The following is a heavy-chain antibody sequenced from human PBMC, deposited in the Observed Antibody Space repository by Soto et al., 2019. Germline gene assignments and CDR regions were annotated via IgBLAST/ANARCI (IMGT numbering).Heavy chain of an antibody. CDR2: INHSGST. CDR1: GGSFSGYY. CDR3: ASGGAYYDSSGLDY. J-gene: IGHJ4*02. V-gene: IGHV4-34*01. Sequence: QVQLQQWGAGLLKPSETLSLTCAVYGGSFSGYYWSWIRQPPGKGLEWIGEINHSGSTNYNPSLKSRVTISVDTSKNQFSLKLSSVTAADTAVYYCASGGAYYDSSGLDYWGQGTLVTVSS. D-gene: IGHD3-22*01.